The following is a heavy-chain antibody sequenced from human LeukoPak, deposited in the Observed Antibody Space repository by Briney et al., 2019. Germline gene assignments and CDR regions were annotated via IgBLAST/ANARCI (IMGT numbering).Heavy chain of an antibody. CDR1: GFTFSSYW. CDR2: INSDGSST. CDR3: AKDIVPWELLDSAFDI. V-gene: IGHV3-74*01. D-gene: IGHD1-26*01. J-gene: IGHJ3*02. Sequence: GGSLRLSCAASGFTFSSYWMHWVRQAPGKGLVWVSRINSDGSSTSYADSVKGRFTISRDNSKNTLYLQMNNLRAEDTAVYYCAKDIVPWELLDSAFDIWGQGPMVTVSS.